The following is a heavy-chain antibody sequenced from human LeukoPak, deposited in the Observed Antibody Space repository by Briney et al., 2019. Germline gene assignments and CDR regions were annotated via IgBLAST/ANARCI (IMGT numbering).Heavy chain of an antibody. V-gene: IGHV4-39*07. CDR1: GGSISSSSYY. CDR2: IYYSGST. CDR3: ARGERITMIVVVMPDAFDI. J-gene: IGHJ3*02. Sequence: TSETLSLTCTVSGGSISSSSYYWGWIRQPPGKGLEWIGSIYYSGSTYYNPSLKSRVTISVDTSKNQFSLKLSSVTAADTAVYYCARGERITMIVVVMPDAFDIWGQGTMVTVSS. D-gene: IGHD3-22*01.